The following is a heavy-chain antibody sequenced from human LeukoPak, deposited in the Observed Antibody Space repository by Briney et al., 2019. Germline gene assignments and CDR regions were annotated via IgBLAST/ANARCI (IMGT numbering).Heavy chain of an antibody. V-gene: IGHV3-15*01. Sequence: GGSLRLSCAASGFSISIAWMSWVRQAPGKGLEWVGRIKSKGDGETRDYAAPVKDRFIISRDDSKNMLYLQMNSLKTEDTAIYYCAAVGEWLSNAFNLWDQGTMVTVSA. J-gene: IGHJ3*01. CDR2: IKSKGDGETR. CDR1: GFSISIAW. CDR3: AAVGEWLSNAFNL. D-gene: IGHD3-22*01.